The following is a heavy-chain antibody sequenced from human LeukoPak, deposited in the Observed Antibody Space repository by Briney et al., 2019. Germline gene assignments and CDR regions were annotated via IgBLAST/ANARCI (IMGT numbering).Heavy chain of an antibody. V-gene: IGHV3-23*01. Sequence: GGSLRLSCAASGFTFSNYAMSWVRQAPGKGLEWVSAISGSGLRTYYADSVKGRFTISRDISKNTLYLQMDSLRAEDTAVYYCARDRGESYFDYWGQGTLVTVSS. D-gene: IGHD3-10*01. CDR1: GFTFSNYA. CDR2: ISGSGLRT. J-gene: IGHJ4*02. CDR3: ARDRGESYFDY.